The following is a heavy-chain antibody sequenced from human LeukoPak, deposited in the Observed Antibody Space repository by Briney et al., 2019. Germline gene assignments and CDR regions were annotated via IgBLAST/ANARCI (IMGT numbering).Heavy chain of an antibody. D-gene: IGHD2-15*01. J-gene: IGHJ4*02. V-gene: IGHV3-48*02. CDR3: ASAGSDPQSWWFDC. CDR2: ISSSSGTI. Sequence: GGSLRLSCASSGFTFSSYSMSWVRQAPGKGLEWVSYISSSSGTIYYADSVKGRFTISRDNAKNSLYLQMNSLRDEDTAVYYCASAGSDPQSWWFDCWGQGALVTVSS. CDR1: GFTFSSYS.